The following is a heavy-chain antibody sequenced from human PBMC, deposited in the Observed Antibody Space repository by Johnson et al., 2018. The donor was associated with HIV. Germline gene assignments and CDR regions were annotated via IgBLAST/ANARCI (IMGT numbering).Heavy chain of an antibody. CDR2: IRSKAYGGTT. D-gene: IGHD6-13*01. J-gene: IGHJ3*02. CDR1: GFTFGDYA. V-gene: IGHV3-49*04. CDR3: ARTCRGSSWYRVSGTDGFDI. Sequence: VQLVESGGGLVQPGRSLRLSCTTSGFTFGDYAMNWVRQAPGKGLEWVGFIRSKAYGGTTQYAASVKGRFTISRDDSKSIAYLQMNSLRAEDTAVYYCARTCRGSSWYRVSGTDGFDIWGQGTMVTVSS.